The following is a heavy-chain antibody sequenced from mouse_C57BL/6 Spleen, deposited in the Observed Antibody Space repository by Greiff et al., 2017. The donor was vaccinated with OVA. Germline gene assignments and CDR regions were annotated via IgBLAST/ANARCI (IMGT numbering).Heavy chain of an antibody. J-gene: IGHJ2*01. CDR2: ISYDGSN. Sequence: EVQLQESGPGLVKPSQSLSLTCSVTGYSITSGYYWNWIRQFPGNQLEWMGYISYDGSNNYNPSLKNRISITRDTSKNQFFLKLNSVTTEDTATYYCASGNPYYFDYWGQGTTLTVSS. V-gene: IGHV3-6*01. CDR3: ASGNPYYFDY. D-gene: IGHD4-1*01. CDR1: GYSITSGYY.